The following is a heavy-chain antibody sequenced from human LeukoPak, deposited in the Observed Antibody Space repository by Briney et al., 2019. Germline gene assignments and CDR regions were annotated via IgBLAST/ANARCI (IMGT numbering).Heavy chain of an antibody. Sequence: GGSLRLSCAASGFTVSSNYMSWVRQAPGKGLEWVSVIYSGGSTYYADSVKGRFTISRDNSKNTLYLQMNSLRAEDTAVYYCARDGYSSGWYLLYNGAEYFQHWGQGTLVTVSS. J-gene: IGHJ1*01. D-gene: IGHD6-19*01. CDR3: ARDGYSSGWYLLYNGAEYFQH. CDR1: GFTVSSNY. CDR2: IYSGGST. V-gene: IGHV3-53*01.